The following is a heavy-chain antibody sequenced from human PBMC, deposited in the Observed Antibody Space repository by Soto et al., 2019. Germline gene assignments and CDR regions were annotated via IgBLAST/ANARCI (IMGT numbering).Heavy chain of an antibody. CDR3: AKEVASGFDV. CDR1: GFTFGDFA. V-gene: IGHV3-9*01. D-gene: IGHD5-12*01. J-gene: IGHJ3*01. Sequence: EVQLVESGGGLVQPGRSLRLSCAASGFTFGDFAMHWVRQAPGKGLEWVSRISWNSGSMGYADSVKGRFTISRDNAKNSLYLQMNSLRPEDTALYYCAKEVASGFDVWGQGTMVTVSS. CDR2: ISWNSGSM.